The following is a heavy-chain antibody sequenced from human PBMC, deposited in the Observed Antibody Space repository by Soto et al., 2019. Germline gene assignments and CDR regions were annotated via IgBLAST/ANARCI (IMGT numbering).Heavy chain of an antibody. CDR1: GFTFGNYW. Sequence: GGSLRLSCAASGFTFGNYWMHWVRQAPWKGLVWVARINSDGSSTSYADSVKGRFTISRDNAKNTLYLQMNSLRAEDTAMYYCTKVISTVGGDFDSWGQGTLVTVSS. D-gene: IGHD3-16*01. J-gene: IGHJ4*02. CDR2: INSDGSST. CDR3: TKVISTVGGDFDS. V-gene: IGHV3-74*01.